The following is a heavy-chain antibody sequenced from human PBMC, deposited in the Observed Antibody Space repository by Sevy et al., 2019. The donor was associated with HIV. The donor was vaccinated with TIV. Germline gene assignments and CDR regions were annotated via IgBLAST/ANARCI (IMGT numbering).Heavy chain of an antibody. V-gene: IGHV4-59*08. CDR1: GGSITSLY. CDR2: IYYNGHI. CDR3: AGENAWGRGYS. J-gene: IGHJ4*02. Sequence: ETLSHTCTVSGGSITSLYRNWIRQPPGKGLEWIANIYYNGHINYNPSLKSRVTLSLDTSKNQFSLRLSSVTAADTAMYYCAGENAWGRGYSWGQGTLVTVSS. D-gene: IGHD1-26*01.